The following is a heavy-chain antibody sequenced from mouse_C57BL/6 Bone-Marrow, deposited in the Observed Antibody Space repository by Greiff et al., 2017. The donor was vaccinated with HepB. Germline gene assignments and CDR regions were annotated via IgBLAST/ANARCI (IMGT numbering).Heavy chain of an antibody. Sequence: VKLQESGAELVKPGASVKISCKASGYAFSSYWMNWVKQRPGKGLEWIGQIYPGDGDTNYNGKFKGKATLTADKSSSTAYMQLSSLTSEDSAVYFCARSEDGYRFAYWGQGTLVTVSA. CDR2: IYPGDGDT. D-gene: IGHD2-3*01. CDR1: GYAFSSYW. J-gene: IGHJ3*01. CDR3: ARSEDGYRFAY. V-gene: IGHV1-80*01.